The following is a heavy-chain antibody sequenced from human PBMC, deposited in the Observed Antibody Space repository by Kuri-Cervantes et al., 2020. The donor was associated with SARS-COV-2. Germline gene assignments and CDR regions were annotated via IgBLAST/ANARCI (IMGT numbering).Heavy chain of an antibody. J-gene: IGHJ3*02. CDR3: ARSNTFRRLVVISQRGAFDI. CDR2: INPNSGGT. Sequence: ASVKVSCKASGYTFTGYYMHWVRQAPGQGLEWMGWINPNSGGTNYAQKFQGWVTMTRDTSISTVYMELSRLRSDDTAVYYCARSNTFRRLVVISQRGAFDIWGQGTMVTVSS. D-gene: IGHD3-22*01. CDR1: GYTFTGYY. V-gene: IGHV1-2*04.